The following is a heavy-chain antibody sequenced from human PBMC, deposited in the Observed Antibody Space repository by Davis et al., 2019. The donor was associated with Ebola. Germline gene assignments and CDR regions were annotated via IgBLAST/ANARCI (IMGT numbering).Heavy chain of an antibody. V-gene: IGHV4-31*03. J-gene: IGHJ6*03. CDR2: MYYSGHT. Sequence: LRLSCTVSGASISSGDYYWSWIRQHPGKGLEWNAYMYYSGHTYYNPSLRSRVAMSLDTSKNQFSLNLYSVTAADTAVYYCARDLRYDSSGYDYYFYMDVWGKGTTVTVSS. CDR3: ARDLRYDSSGYDYYFYMDV. CDR1: GASISSGDYY. D-gene: IGHD3-22*01.